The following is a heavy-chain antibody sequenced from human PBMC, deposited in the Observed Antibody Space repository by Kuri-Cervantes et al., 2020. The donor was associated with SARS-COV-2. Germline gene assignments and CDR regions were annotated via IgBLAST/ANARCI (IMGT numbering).Heavy chain of an antibody. D-gene: IGHD3-10*01. CDR2: IKQDGSEK. CDR3: ARDRSFTPDY. J-gene: IGHJ4*02. CDR1: GFTFSSYW. Sequence: GESLKISCAASGFTFSSYWMSWVRQAPGKGLEWAANIKQDGSEKYYVDSVKGRFTISRDNAKNSLYLQMNSLRAEDTAVYYCARDRSFTPDYWGQGTLVTDSS. V-gene: IGHV3-7*01.